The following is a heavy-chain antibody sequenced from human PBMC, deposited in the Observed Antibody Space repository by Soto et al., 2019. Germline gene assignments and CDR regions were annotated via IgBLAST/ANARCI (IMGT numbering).Heavy chain of an antibody. Sequence: ASVKVSCKASGYTFTIYGISWVRQAPGQGLEWMGWISAYNGNTNYAQKLQGRVTMTTDTSTSTAYMELRSLRSDDTAVYYCARDWSYYSSPMPGYWGQGALVTVSS. CDR1: GYTFTIYG. J-gene: IGHJ4*02. CDR3: ARDWSYYSSPMPGY. D-gene: IGHD6-13*01. V-gene: IGHV1-18*01. CDR2: ISAYNGNT.